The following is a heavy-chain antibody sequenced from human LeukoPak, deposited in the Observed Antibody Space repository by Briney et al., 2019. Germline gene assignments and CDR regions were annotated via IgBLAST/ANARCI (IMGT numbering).Heavy chain of an antibody. D-gene: IGHD5-12*01. J-gene: IGHJ5*02. CDR1: GYTFTGYY. CDR2: INPNSGGT. Sequence: GASVKVSCKASGYTFTGYYMHWVRQAPGQGLEWMGWINPNSGGTNYARKFQGRVTMTRDTSISTAYMELSRLRSDDTAVYYCARVLRGRLNWFDPWGQGTLVTVSS. V-gene: IGHV1-2*02. CDR3: ARVLRGRLNWFDP.